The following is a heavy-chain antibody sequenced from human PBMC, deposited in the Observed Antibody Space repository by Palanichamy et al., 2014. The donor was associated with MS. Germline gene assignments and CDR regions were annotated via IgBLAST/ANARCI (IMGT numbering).Heavy chain of an antibody. V-gene: IGHV3-53*01. CDR3: VRHREEYGGYVDY. Sequence: EVQVVESGGGLIQPGGSLRLSCAASGFNVSNNYMTWVRQTPGKGLEWVSLIYRGGGTYHPDSVKGRFTISRDNSKNTVYLQMNSLRAEDTAVYYCVRHREEYGGYVDYWGQGTLVTVSS. D-gene: IGHD4/OR15-4a*01. CDR1: GFNVSNNY. CDR2: IYRGGGT. J-gene: IGHJ4*02.